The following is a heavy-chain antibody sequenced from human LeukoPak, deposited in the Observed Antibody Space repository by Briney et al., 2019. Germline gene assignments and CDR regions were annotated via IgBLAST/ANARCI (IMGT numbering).Heavy chain of an antibody. V-gene: IGHV4-59*11. CDR1: GASISGHH. J-gene: IGHJ4*02. CDR3: ASLPQD. Sequence: TSETLSLTCSVSGASISGHHWSWVRQPPGKGLEWIAYIYNIGTTDYNPSLKSRVTISLDTSKNQVSLKLTSVTAADTAVYFCASLPQDWGQGILVTVSS. CDR2: IYNIGTT.